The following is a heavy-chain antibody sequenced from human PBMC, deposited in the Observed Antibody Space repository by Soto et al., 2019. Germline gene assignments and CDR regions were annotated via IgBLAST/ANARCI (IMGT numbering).Heavy chain of an antibody. CDR2: ISGGGATT. D-gene: IGHD2-2*01. J-gene: IGHJ6*02. CDR1: GFTFDDYA. Sequence: EVQLVESGGGLVQPGRSLRLSCAASGFTFDDYAMHWVRQAPGKGLEWVSSISGGGATTYYADSVKGRFTISRDNSRNTLYLQMISLRAEDTAVYYCARASYCSSTSCLEDVWGQGTTVSVSS. V-gene: IGHV3-23*04. CDR3: ARASYCSSTSCLEDV.